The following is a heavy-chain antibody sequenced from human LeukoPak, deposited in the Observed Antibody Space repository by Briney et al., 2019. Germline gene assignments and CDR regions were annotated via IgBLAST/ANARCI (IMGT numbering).Heavy chain of an antibody. D-gene: IGHD4-11*01. Sequence: SVKVSCKASGGTFSSYAISWVRQAPGQGLEWMGGIIPILGIANYAQKFQGRVTITADKSTSTAYMELSSLRSEDTAVYYCARGRLRPTVRYYFDYWGQGTLVTVSS. V-gene: IGHV1-69*10. CDR1: GGTFSSYA. J-gene: IGHJ4*02. CDR3: ARGRLRPTVRYYFDY. CDR2: IIPILGIA.